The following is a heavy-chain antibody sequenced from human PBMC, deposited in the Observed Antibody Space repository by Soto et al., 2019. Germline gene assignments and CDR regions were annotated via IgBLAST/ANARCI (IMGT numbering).Heavy chain of an antibody. CDR2: SIGGGGDT. J-gene: IGHJ5*02. CDR1: GFTFSNYA. V-gene: IGHV3-23*01. CDR3: VRYAVPRNGEWDGFDP. Sequence: EMQLLESGGGLVQTGESLRLSCTASGFTFSNYAMSWVRQAPGKGPEWVSSIGGGGDTYYTDAVKGRVTVSRDDPKSTLYLQMNSLRAEDTARCYCVRYAVPRNGEWDGFDPWGQGTLVSVSS. D-gene: IGHD1-26*01.